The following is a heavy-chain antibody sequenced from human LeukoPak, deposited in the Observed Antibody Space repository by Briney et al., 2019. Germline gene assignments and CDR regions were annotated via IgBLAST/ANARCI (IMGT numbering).Heavy chain of an antibody. V-gene: IGHV4-59*01. CDR2: ISYSGST. Sequence: PSETLSLTCAVFGGSISSYYWSRIRQPPGKGLEWIGYISYSGSTNYNPSLKSRVTISLDTSKNQFSLKLSSVTAADTAIYYCARGERPGCDYWGLGTLVTVSS. CDR3: ARGERPGCDY. D-gene: IGHD3-16*01. CDR1: GGSISSYY. J-gene: IGHJ4*02.